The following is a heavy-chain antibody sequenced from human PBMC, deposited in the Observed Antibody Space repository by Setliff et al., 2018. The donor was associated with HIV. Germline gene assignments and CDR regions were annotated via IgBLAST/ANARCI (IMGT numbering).Heavy chain of an antibody. V-gene: IGHV4-39*07. CDR3: ARAADYYDSSGYWAPPRYFDY. J-gene: IGHJ4*02. CDR1: GGSISSSSYY. D-gene: IGHD3-22*01. CDR2: IYYSGST. Sequence: SETLSLTCTVSGGSISSSSYYWGWIRQPPGKGLEWIGSIYYSGSTYYNPSLKSRVTISVDTSKNQFSLKLSSITAADTAVYFCARAADYYDSSGYWAPPRYFDYWGQGTLVTV.